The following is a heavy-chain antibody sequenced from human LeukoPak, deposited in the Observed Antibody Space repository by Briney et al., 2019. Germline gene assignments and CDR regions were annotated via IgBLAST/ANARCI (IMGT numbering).Heavy chain of an antibody. CDR3: AREYDSSGYYTKAYDAFDI. CDR2: ISGSGGST. D-gene: IGHD3-22*01. J-gene: IGHJ3*02. V-gene: IGHV3-23*01. Sequence: GGSLRLSCAASGFTFSSYAMSWVRQAPGKGLEWVSAISGSGGSTYYADSVKGRFTISRGNSKNTLYLQMNSLRAEYTAVYCWAREYDSSGYYTKAYDAFDIWGQGTMVTVSS. CDR1: GFTFSSYA.